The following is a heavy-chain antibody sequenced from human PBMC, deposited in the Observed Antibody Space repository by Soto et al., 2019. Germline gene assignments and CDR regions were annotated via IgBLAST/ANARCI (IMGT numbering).Heavy chain of an antibody. CDR1: GFPVRSNY. CDR2: IYSGGST. CDR3: ARDLPLELDPPSYYYGMDV. D-gene: IGHD1-1*01. Sequence: PGGSLRLSCAASGFPVRSNYMSSVPQAPGKGLEWVSVIYSGGSTYYADSVKGRFTISRDNSKNTLYLQMNSLRAEDTAVYYCARDLPLELDPPSYYYGMDVWGQGTTVTVSS. J-gene: IGHJ6*02. V-gene: IGHV3-53*01.